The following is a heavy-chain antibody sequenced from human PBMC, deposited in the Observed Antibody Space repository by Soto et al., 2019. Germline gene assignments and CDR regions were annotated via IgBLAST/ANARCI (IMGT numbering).Heavy chain of an antibody. D-gene: IGHD2-2*01. CDR3: ARKPPAAIQGWAYGMDV. Sequence: GGPLRLSCVASGFTVSTNYLSWVRQVPGKGLEWVSVLHGSGSTSYADSVKGRFTISRDNARNTFYLQMNSLRVEDTAVYYCARKPPAAIQGWAYGMDVWGQGTTVTVSS. CDR1: GFTVSTNY. V-gene: IGHV3-53*01. CDR2: LHGSGST. J-gene: IGHJ6*02.